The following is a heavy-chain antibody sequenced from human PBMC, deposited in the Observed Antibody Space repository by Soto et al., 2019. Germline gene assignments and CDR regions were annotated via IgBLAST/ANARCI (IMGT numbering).Heavy chain of an antibody. V-gene: IGHV3-74*01. J-gene: IGHJ4*02. D-gene: IGHD2-15*01. CDR1: GFTFSSYW. CDR3: ARTRPIYCSGGSCYRYYFDY. CDR2: INSDGSST. Sequence: PGGSLRLSCAASGFTFSSYWMHWVRQAPGKGLVWVSRINSDGSSTSYADSVKGRFTISRDNAKNTLYLQMNSLRAEDTAVYYCARTRPIYCSGGSCYRYYFDYWGQGTLVTVSS.